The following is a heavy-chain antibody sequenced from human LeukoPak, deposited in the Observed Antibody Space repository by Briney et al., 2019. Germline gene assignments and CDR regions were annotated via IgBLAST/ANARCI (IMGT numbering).Heavy chain of an antibody. V-gene: IGHV4-34*01. Sequence: SETLSLTCAVYVGSYSGYYWSWIRQPPGKGLEWIGEINHSGSTNYNSSLKSRVTISVDTSKNQFSLKLSSVTAADTAVYYCARGYYGSGSHCCHMDVWGKGTTITVS. D-gene: IGHD3-10*01. CDR3: ARGYYGSGSHCCHMDV. CDR2: INHSGST. CDR1: VGSYSGYY. J-gene: IGHJ6*03.